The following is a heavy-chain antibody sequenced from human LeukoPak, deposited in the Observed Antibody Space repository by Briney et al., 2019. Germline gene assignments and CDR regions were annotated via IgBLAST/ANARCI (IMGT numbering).Heavy chain of an antibody. CDR2: ISWNSANV. V-gene: IGHV3-9*01. CDR1: GFTFDDYA. Sequence: GGSLRLSRAASGFTFDDYAMHWVRQAPGKGLEWVSAISWNSANVGYAGSVKGRFTISRDNAKNSLYLQMNSLRTEDTALYYCAKDMVGASYGMGVWGQGTTVTVSS. D-gene: IGHD1-26*01. CDR3: AKDMVGASYGMGV. J-gene: IGHJ6*02.